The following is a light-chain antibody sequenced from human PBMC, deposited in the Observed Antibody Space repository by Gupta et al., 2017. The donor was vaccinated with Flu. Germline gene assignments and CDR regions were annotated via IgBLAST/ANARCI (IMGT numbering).Light chain of an antibody. Sequence: DIMLTPSSATLSLSPVERATISSGSSQSVSISYLDWYQQKPGLAPRLLIYDASSRHTGIPDRFIGSGSGTDFTLTISRLEPEDFAVYYCQQYGSSSWTFGQGTKVEI. CDR1: QSVSISY. CDR2: DAS. J-gene: IGKJ1*01. CDR3: QQYGSSSWT. V-gene: IGKV3D-20*01.